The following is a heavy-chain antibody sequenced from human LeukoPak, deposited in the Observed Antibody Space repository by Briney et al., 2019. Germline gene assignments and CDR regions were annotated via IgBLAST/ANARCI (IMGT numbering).Heavy chain of an antibody. D-gene: IGHD2-15*01. J-gene: IGHJ4*02. V-gene: IGHV4-59*01. CDR3: ARGRPEVGVVAEVFDY. CDR1: GGSISSYY. Sequence: PSETLSLTCTVSGGSISSYYWSWIRQPPGKGLEWIGYIYYSGSTNYNPSLKSRVTISVDTSKNQFSLKLSSVTAADTAVYYCARGRPEVGVVAEVFDYGGQGPLVTVSS. CDR2: IYYSGST.